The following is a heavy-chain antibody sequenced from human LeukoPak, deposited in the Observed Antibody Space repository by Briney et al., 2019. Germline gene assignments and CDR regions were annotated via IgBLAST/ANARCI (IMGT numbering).Heavy chain of an antibody. Sequence: GGSLRLSCVASGFPFSSYWMTWVRQAPGKGLEWVANIKQDGSKKSYVDSVKGPFTISTDNATTSLYLQMNSLRAEDTAIYYCTRVRYIDQRIHYWRQRPLLTVSS. V-gene: IGHV3-7*04. CDR2: IKQDGSKK. D-gene: IGHD5-24*01. CDR3: TRVRYIDQRIHY. CDR1: GFPFSSYW. J-gene: IGHJ4*02.